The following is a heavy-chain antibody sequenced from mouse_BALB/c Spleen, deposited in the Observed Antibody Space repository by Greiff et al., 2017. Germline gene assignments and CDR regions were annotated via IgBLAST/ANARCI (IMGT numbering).Heavy chain of an antibody. Sequence: QVQLKESGPGLVAPSQSLSITCTVSGFSLTGYGVNWVRQPPGKGLEWLGMIWGDGSTDYNSALKSRLSISKDNSKSQVFLKMNSLQTDDTARYYCARAYGNYAYYYAMDYWGQGTSVTVSS. CDR1: GFSLTGYG. CDR2: IWGDGST. J-gene: IGHJ4*01. V-gene: IGHV2-6-7*01. D-gene: IGHD2-10*02. CDR3: ARAYGNYAYYYAMDY.